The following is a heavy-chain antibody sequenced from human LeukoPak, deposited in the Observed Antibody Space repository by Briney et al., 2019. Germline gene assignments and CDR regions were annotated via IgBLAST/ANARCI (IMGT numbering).Heavy chain of an antibody. CDR3: ARSPPIYNWNDVRSYYYYMDV. J-gene: IGHJ6*03. D-gene: IGHD1-20*01. Sequence: SGTLSLTCAVSGGSISSSNWWSWVRQPPGKGLEWIGEIYHSGSTNYSPSLKSRVTISVDKSKNQFSLKLSSVTAADTAVYYCARSPPIYNWNDVRSYYYYMDVWGKGTTVTISS. CDR1: GGSISSSNW. V-gene: IGHV4-4*02. CDR2: IYHSGST.